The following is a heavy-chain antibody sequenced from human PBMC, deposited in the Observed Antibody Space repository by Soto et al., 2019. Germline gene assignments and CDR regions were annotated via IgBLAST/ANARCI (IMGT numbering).Heavy chain of an antibody. J-gene: IGHJ6*02. CDR2: IRSKAYGGTT. Sequence: GGSLRLSCTASGFTFGDYAMSWFRRAPGKGLEWVGFIRSKAYGGTTEYAASVKGRFTISRDDSKSIAYLQMNSLKTEDTAVYYCTRAPAYNWNYDYYYYGMDVWGQGTTVTVSS. D-gene: IGHD1-7*01. CDR1: GFTFGDYA. V-gene: IGHV3-49*03. CDR3: TRAPAYNWNYDYYYYGMDV.